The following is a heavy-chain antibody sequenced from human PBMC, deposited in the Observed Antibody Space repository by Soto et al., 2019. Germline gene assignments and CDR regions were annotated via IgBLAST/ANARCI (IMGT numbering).Heavy chain of an antibody. CDR2: IYYSGST. CDR1: GASISSYY. V-gene: IGHV4-59*08. CDR3: ARHHYFDY. J-gene: IGHJ4*02. Sequence: SETLSLTCTVSGASISSYYWSWIRQPPGKGLEWIGYIYYSGSTNYNPSLKSRVTISVDTSKNQFSLKLSSVTAADTAVYYCARHHYFDYWGQGTLVTVSS.